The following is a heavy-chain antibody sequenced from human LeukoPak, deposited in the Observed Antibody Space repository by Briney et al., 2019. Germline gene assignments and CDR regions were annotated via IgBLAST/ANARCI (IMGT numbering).Heavy chain of an antibody. Sequence: SVKVSCKASGGTFSSYAISWVRQVPGQGLEWMGGIIPIFGTANYAQKFQGRVTITADESTSTAYMELSSLRSEDMAVYYCARAPRWELPFDYWGQGTLVTVSS. J-gene: IGHJ4*02. V-gene: IGHV1-69*01. CDR3: ARAPRWELPFDY. CDR1: GGTFSSYA. D-gene: IGHD2-15*01. CDR2: IIPIFGTA.